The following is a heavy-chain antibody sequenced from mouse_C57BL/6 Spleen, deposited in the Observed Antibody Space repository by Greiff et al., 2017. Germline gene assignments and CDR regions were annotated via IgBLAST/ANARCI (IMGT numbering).Heavy chain of an antibody. CDR1: GYTFTSYW. J-gene: IGHJ4*01. V-gene: IGHV1-69*01. Sequence: QVQLQQPGAELVMPGASVKLSCKASGYTFTSYWMHWVKQRPGQGLEWIGEIDPSDSYTNYNQKFKGKSTLTVDKSSSTAYMQLSSLTSEDAAVYYCARRGPDYSKGGAMDYWGQGTSVTVSS. CDR3: ARRGPDYSKGGAMDY. CDR2: IDPSDSYT. D-gene: IGHD2-5*01.